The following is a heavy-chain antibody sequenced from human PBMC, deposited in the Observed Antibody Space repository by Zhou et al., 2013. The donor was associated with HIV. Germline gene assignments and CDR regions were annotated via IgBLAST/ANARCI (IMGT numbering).Heavy chain of an antibody. CDR1: GYIFTSYY. CDR2: FDPEDGGA. CDR3: ATDRQLRQRLEKAFCI. V-gene: IGHV1-24*01. J-gene: IGHJ6*02. Sequence: QDQLVQSGAEVKKPGASVKVSCKASGYIFTSYYMHWVRQAPGQGLEWMGRFDPEDGGALYAQNFTGRVIMAQHTQTDTAYMEIGSLRSDDTAVYYCATDRQLRQRLEKAFCIWGQGTRVTV. D-gene: IGHD3-16*01.